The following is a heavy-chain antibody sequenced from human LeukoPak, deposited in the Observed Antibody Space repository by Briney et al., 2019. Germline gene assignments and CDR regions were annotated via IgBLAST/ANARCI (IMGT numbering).Heavy chain of an antibody. CDR2: FDPEDGET. CDR1: GYTLTELS. Sequence: ASVKVSCKVSGYTLTELSMHWVRQAPGKGLEWMGGFDPEDGETIHAQKFQGRVTMTEDTSTDTAYMELSSLRSEDTAVYYCATVLPAAHLRFDYWGQGTLVTVSS. D-gene: IGHD2-2*01. J-gene: IGHJ4*02. CDR3: ATVLPAAHLRFDY. V-gene: IGHV1-24*01.